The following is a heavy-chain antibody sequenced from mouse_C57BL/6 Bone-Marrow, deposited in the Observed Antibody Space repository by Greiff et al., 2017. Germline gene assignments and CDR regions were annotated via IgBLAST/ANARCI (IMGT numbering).Heavy chain of an antibody. D-gene: IGHD4-1*01. CDR3: ARGLTGFDYFDY. CDR2: INPSNGGT. J-gene: IGHJ2*01. CDR1: GYTFTSYW. V-gene: IGHV1-53*01. Sequence: QVHVKQPGTELVKPGASVKLSCKASGYTFTSYWMHWVKQRPGQGLEWIGNINPSNGGTNYNEKFKSKATLTVDKSSSTAYMQLSSLTSEDSAVYYCARGLTGFDYFDYWGQGTTLTVSS.